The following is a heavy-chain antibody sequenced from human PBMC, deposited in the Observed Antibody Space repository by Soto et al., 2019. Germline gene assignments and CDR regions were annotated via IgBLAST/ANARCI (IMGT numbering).Heavy chain of an antibody. CDR2: INSDGSTT. CDR1: GFTLSSYW. D-gene: IGHD2-21*02. Sequence: EVQLVESGGGLVQPGGSLRLSCAASGFTLSSYWMYWVRQAPGKGLVWVSRINSDGSTTTYADSVKGRFTISRDNAKNTLYLQMNSLRAEDTAVYYCALTTANWGEAFDYWGQGTLVTVSS. J-gene: IGHJ4*02. V-gene: IGHV3-74*03. CDR3: ALTTANWGEAFDY.